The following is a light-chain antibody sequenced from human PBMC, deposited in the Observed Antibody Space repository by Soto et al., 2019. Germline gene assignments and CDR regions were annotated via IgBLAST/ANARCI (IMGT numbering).Light chain of an antibody. J-gene: IGLJ3*02. Sequence: QAVVTQQPSASGTPGQRVTISCSGSSSNIGRNAVNWYQQVPGTAPKLLIYSHDQRPSGVPDRFSGSKSGTSASLAISGLQSEDEANYYCIAWDDSLKGPVFGGGTKLTVL. CDR1: SSNIGRNA. V-gene: IGLV1-44*01. CDR3: IAWDDSLKGPV. CDR2: SHD.